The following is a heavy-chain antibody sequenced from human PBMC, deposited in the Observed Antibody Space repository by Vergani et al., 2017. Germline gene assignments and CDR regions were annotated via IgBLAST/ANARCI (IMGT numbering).Heavy chain of an antibody. D-gene: IGHD3-16*02. J-gene: IGHJ4*02. CDR1: GYTFTGYY. CDR3: AREGFYDYVWGSYRLRGGYYFDY. Sequence: QVQLVQSGAEVKKPGASVKVSCKASGYTFTGYYMHWVRQAPGQGLEWMGWINPNSGGTNYAQKFQGRVTMTRDTCISTAYMELSSLRSEDTAVYYCAREGFYDYVWGSYRLRGGYYFDYWGQGTPVTVSS. V-gene: IGHV1-2*02. CDR2: INPNSGGT.